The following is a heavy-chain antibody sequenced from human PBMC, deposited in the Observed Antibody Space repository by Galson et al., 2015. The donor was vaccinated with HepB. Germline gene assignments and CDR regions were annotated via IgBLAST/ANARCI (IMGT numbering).Heavy chain of an antibody. Sequence: PALVKPTQTLTLTCTFSGFSLSTSGMCVSWIRQPPGKALEWLARIDWDDDKYYSTSLKTRLTISKDTSKNQVVLTVTNMDPVDTATYYCARIRQDRIAGGVFGYYYYYGMDVWGQGTTVTVSS. CDR2: IDWDDDK. D-gene: IGHD6-13*01. V-gene: IGHV2-70*11. J-gene: IGHJ6*02. CDR1: GFSLSTSGMC. CDR3: ARIRQDRIAGGVFGYYYYYGMDV.